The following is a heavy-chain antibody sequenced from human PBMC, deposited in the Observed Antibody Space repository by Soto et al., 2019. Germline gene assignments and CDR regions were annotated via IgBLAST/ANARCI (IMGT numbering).Heavy chain of an antibody. CDR2: ISGSGGTT. CDR3: AKSDYGGRRGPIDY. D-gene: IGHD4-17*01. V-gene: IGHV3-23*01. J-gene: IGHJ4*02. CDR1: GFTFSAYA. Sequence: GGSLRLSCAASGFTFSAYAMSWVRQAPGKGLQWVSAISGSGGTTYYADSVKGRFTISRDNSKNTLYLQMNILRAEDTAVYYCAKSDYGGRRGPIDYWGQGTLVTISS.